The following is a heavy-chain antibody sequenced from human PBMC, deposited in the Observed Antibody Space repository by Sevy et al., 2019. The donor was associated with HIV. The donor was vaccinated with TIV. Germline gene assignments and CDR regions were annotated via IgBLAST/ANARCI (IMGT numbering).Heavy chain of an antibody. CDR2: ISGSGGST. CDR3: AKDPVAYCGGDCLYYMDV. Sequence: GGSLRLSCEPSGLTFSRYAMSWVRQAPGKGPEWVSAISGSGGSTYYADSVKGRFTISRDNSKNTLYLQMNSLRAEDTAVYYCAKDPVAYCGGDCLYYMDVWGKGTTVTVSS. D-gene: IGHD2-21*02. V-gene: IGHV3-23*01. CDR1: GLTFSRYA. J-gene: IGHJ6*03.